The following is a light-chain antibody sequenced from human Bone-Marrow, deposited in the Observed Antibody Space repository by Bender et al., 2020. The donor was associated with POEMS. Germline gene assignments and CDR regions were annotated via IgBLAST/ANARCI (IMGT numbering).Light chain of an antibody. J-gene: IGLJ1*01. CDR3: QAWDTSTFFV. V-gene: IGLV3-1*01. CDR1: QLGDQY. Sequence: SYGLTQPPSVSVSPGHTANITCSGDQLGDQYASWYQLKPGQSPVLVIYEDNKRPSGIPERFSGSNSGNTATLTISGTQAMDEADYYCQAWDTSTFFVFGTGTKVTVL. CDR2: EDN.